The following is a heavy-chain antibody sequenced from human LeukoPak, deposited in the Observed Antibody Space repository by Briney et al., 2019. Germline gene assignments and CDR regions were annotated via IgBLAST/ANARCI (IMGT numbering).Heavy chain of an antibody. J-gene: IGHJ4*02. Sequence: GGSLRLSCAASGFTFSDYHMSWTRQAPGKGLEWVSYISLSSTYTNYADSVKGRFTISRDNAKNLLYLQMNSLRVEDTAVYYCATHYYYDSSGYKNDYWGQGTLVTVSS. CDR1: GFTFSDYH. V-gene: IGHV3-11*06. CDR2: ISLSSTYT. D-gene: IGHD3-22*01. CDR3: ATHYYYDSSGYKNDY.